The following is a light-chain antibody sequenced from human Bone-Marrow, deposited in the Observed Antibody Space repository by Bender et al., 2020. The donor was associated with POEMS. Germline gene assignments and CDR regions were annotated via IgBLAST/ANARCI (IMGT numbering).Light chain of an antibody. CDR1: SSDVGGYYY. Sequence: QSALTQPASVSGSPGQSITISCTGTSSDVGGYYYVSWYQHHPGKVPKVIIYDVSKRPSGVPDRFSGSKSGNTASLTISGLQAEDEADYYCCSYAGTYTFYVFGTGTKVTVL. J-gene: IGLJ1*01. CDR2: DVS. CDR3: CSYAGTYTFYV. V-gene: IGLV2-11*01.